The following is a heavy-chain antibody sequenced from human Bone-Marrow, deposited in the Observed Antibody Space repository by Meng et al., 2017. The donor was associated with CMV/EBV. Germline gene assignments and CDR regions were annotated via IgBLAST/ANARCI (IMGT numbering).Heavy chain of an antibody. Sequence: SETLSLTCTVSGYSISSGYYWGWIRQPPGKGLEWIGSIYHSGSTYYNPSLKSRATISVDTSKHQFSLKLSSVTAADTAVYYWARAVFPVFWSGYPTNWFDPWGQGTLVTVSS. CDR3: ARAVFPVFWSGYPTNWFDP. CDR2: IYHSGST. V-gene: IGHV4-38-2*02. D-gene: IGHD3-3*01. CDR1: GYSISSGYY. J-gene: IGHJ5*02.